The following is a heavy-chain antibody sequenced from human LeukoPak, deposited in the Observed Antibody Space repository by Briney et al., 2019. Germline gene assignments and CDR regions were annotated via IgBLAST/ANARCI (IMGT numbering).Heavy chain of an antibody. CDR3: AKEYCSNGVCYVGFDS. CDR1: GFTFSSYA. J-gene: IGHJ4*02. V-gene: IGHV3-23*01. CDR2: IRGDSRDT. Sequence: PGGPLRLSCAASGFTFSSYAMTWVRQGPGKGLEWVSSIRGDSRDTYYADSVKGRFIISRDNSKNTLNLRLNSLKAEDTAVYFCAKEYCSNGVCYVGFDSWGQGTLVTVSS. D-gene: IGHD2-8*01.